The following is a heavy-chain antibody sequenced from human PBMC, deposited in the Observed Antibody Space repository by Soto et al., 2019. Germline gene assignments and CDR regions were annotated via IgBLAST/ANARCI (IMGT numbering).Heavy chain of an antibody. Sequence: GESLKISCKGSGYSFTSYWISWVRQMPGKGLEWMGRIDPSDSYTNYSPSFQGHVNISADKSISTAYLQWSSLKASDTAMYYCARQEVAVAGKGLYYYYYGMDVWGQGTTVTVSS. CDR2: IDPSDSYT. CDR3: ARQEVAVAGKGLYYYYYGMDV. D-gene: IGHD6-19*01. J-gene: IGHJ6*02. V-gene: IGHV5-10-1*01. CDR1: GYSFTSYW.